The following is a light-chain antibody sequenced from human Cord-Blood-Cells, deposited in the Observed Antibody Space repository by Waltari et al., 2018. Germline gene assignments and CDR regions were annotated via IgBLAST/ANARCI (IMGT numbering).Light chain of an antibody. CDR3: CSYAGSSTFYV. CDR1: SSDVGSYNL. V-gene: IGLV2-23*02. Sequence: QSALTQPASVSGSPGQSITISCTGTSSDVGSYNLLSWYQHHPGKAPKLMIYEVSKRPSGVSNLFSGSKSGNTASLTISGLQAEDEADYYCCSYAGSSTFYVFGTVTKVTVL. J-gene: IGLJ1*01. CDR2: EVS.